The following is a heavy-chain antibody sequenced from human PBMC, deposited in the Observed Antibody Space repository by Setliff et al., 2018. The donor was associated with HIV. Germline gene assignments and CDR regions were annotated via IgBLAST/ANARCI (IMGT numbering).Heavy chain of an antibody. D-gene: IGHD3-22*01. CDR3: AKNYFDTSGWSAVDN. Sequence: ASVKVSCKASGYRFTGYFIHWVRRAPGQGLEWMGWINPNTGNTHFPPNFQGRVTMTRDTSIHTAYMELTGLRSDDTAVYYCAKNYFDTSGWSAVDNWGQGTLVTVSS. J-gene: IGHJ4*02. CDR1: GYRFTGYF. V-gene: IGHV1-2*02. CDR2: INPNTGNT.